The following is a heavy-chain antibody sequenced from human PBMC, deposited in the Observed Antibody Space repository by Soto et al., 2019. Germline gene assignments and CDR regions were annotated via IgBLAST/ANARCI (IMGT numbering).Heavy chain of an antibody. CDR2: ISDGGHNT. CDR3: VREYYGSGVV. V-gene: IGHV3-23*01. CDR1: GFTFASYT. J-gene: IGHJ4*02. Sequence: VGSLRLSCAASGFTFASYTMSWVRQAPGKGLQWVSYISDGGHNTYYADSVKGRFAISRDDLKGTLYLQMNSLRAEGTALYYCVREYYGSGVVWGQGTLVTVSS. D-gene: IGHD3-10*01.